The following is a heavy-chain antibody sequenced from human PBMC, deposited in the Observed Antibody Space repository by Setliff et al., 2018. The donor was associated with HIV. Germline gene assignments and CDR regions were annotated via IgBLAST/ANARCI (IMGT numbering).Heavy chain of an antibody. J-gene: IGHJ4*02. Sequence: PGGSLRLSCAASGFTFSSYGMHWVRQAPGKGLEWVAFISYDGSNKYYADSVKGRFTISRDNSKNTLYLQMNSLRAEDTAVYYCAKLPGEVGATTMDYWGQGTLVTVSS. CDR3: AKLPGEVGATTMDY. CDR1: GFTFSSYG. CDR2: ISYDGSNK. V-gene: IGHV3-30*02. D-gene: IGHD1-26*01.